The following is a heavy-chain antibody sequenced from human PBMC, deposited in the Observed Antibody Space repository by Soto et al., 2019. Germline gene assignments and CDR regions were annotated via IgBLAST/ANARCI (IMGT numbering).Heavy chain of an antibody. Sequence: PLQTLSLTCAISGDSVSSNSAAWNWIRQSPSRGLEWLGRTYYRSKWYNDYAVSVKSRITINPDTSKNQFSLQLNSVTPEDTAVYYCARENMITFGGLTVYYSDFRGQGPLLTLSS. CDR3: ARENMITFGGLTVYYSDF. V-gene: IGHV6-1*01. J-gene: IGHJ4*02. D-gene: IGHD3-16*02. CDR2: TYYRSKWYN. CDR1: GDSVSSNSAA.